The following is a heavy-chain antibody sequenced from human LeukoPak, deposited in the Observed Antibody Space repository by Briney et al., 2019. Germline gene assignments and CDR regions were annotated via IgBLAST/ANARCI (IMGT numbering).Heavy chain of an antibody. CDR2: ISGSGGST. J-gene: IGHJ4*02. CDR3: ARVVVAATQHFDY. D-gene: IGHD2-15*01. Sequence: GGSLRLSCAAPGFTFSSYAMSWVRQAPGKGLEWVSAISGSGGSTYYADSVKGRFTSSRDNSKNTLYLQMNSLRAEDTAVYYCARVVVAATQHFDYWGQGTLVTVSS. CDR1: GFTFSSYA. V-gene: IGHV3-23*01.